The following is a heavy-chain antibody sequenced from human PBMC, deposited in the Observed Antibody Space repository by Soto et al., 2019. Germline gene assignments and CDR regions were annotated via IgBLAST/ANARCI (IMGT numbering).Heavy chain of an antibody. J-gene: IGHJ6*02. Sequence: QVQLQQWGAGLLKPSETLSLTCAVYGGSFSGYYWSWIRQPPGKGLEWIGEINHSGSTNYNPSLKSRVNISVDSSKNQFSLKLSSVTAADTAVYYCARRGYGDYYYGMDVWGQGTTVTVSS. CDR2: INHSGST. D-gene: IGHD4-17*01. CDR1: GGSFSGYY. V-gene: IGHV4-34*01. CDR3: ARRGYGDYYYGMDV.